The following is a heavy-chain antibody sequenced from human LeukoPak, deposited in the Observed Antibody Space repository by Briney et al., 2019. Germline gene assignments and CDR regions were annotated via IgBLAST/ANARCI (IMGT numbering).Heavy chain of an antibody. CDR1: GGSISSGDYY. Sequence: PSETLSLTCTVSGGSISSGDYYWSWFRQHPGKGLEWIGFIYYSGKSYYKPSLKSRATISVDTSKNQFSLRLNSVTAADTAVYYCARDNEWFGIDYWGQGTLVTVSS. D-gene: IGHD3-10*01. J-gene: IGHJ4*02. V-gene: IGHV4-31*03. CDR2: IYYSGKS. CDR3: ARDNEWFGIDY.